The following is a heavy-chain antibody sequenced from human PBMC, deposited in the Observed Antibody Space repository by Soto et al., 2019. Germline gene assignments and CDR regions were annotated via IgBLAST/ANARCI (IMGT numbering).Heavy chain of an antibody. CDR3: ASTLPDSSGYYPSSYYYYGMDV. CDR2: IDPSDSYT. J-gene: IGHJ6*02. V-gene: IGHV5-10-1*01. D-gene: IGHD3-22*01. Sequence: PGESLKISCQGSGYSFTDYWIAWVRQMPGKGLEWMGRIDPSDSYTNYSPSFQGHVTISADKSISTAYLQWSSLKASDTAMYYCASTLPDSSGYYPSSYYYYGMDVWGQGTTVTVSS. CDR1: GYSFTDYW.